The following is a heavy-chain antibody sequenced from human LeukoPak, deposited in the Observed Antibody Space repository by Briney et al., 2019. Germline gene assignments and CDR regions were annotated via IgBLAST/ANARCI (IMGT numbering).Heavy chain of an antibody. CDR3: ARDRPERGATPHYYYYGMDV. V-gene: IGHV3-7*01. Sequence: PGGSLRLSCAASGFTFSSYWMSWVRQAPGKGLEWVANIKQDGSEKYYVDSVKGRFTISRDNAKNSLYLQMNSLRAEDTAVYYCARDRPERGATPHYYYYGMDVWGQGTTVTVSS. CDR2: IKQDGSEK. J-gene: IGHJ6*02. D-gene: IGHD1-26*01. CDR1: GFTFSSYW.